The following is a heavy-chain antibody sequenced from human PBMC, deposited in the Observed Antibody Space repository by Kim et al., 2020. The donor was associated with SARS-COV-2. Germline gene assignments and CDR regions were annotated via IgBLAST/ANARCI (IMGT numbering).Heavy chain of an antibody. CDR3: ARLPSKVHLSSIMMTF. Sequence: SETLSLTCTVSGGSISSNSYYWGWIRQPPEKGLEWIGTIYYSGSTYYSPSLKSRVTISVDTSKSQFSLKLSSVTAADTAVYYCARLPSKVHLSSIMMTFWGQGTLVTVSS. CDR2: IYYSGST. CDR1: GGSISSNSYY. J-gene: IGHJ4*02. D-gene: IGHD3-16*01. V-gene: IGHV4-39*01.